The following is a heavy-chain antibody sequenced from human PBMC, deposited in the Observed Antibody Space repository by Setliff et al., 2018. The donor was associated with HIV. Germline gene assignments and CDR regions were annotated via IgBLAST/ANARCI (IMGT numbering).Heavy chain of an antibody. D-gene: IGHD3-16*02. CDR1: GGSISSGTSY. V-gene: IGHV4-61*02. CDR2: IYTSGST. Sequence: TLSLTCTVSGGSISSGTSYWSWIRQPAGKGLEWIGRIYTSGSTNYNPSLKSRVSISVGTSKNRFSLKLSPVTAADTAVYYCARETYDYVWGTYRYRPRHFDYWGQGTLVTVSS. CDR3: ARETYDYVWGTYRYRPRHFDY. J-gene: IGHJ4*02.